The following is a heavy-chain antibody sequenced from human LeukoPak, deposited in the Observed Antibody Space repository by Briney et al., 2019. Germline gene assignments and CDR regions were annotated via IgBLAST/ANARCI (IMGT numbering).Heavy chain of an antibody. CDR1: GFTFRSCA. D-gene: IGHD6-13*01. V-gene: IGHV3-23*01. CDR3: AKGWSGNWYYFDY. CDR2: ISDSGGST. Sequence: PGGSLRLSCAASGFTFRSCAMNWVRQAPGKGLEWVSVISDSGGSTYYADSVKGRFTISRDNSKNTLYLQMNSLRAEDTAVYYCAKGWSGNWYYFDYRGQGTLVTVSS. J-gene: IGHJ4*02.